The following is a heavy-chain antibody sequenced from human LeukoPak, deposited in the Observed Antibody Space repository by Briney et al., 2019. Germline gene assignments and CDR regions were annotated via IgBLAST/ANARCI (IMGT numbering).Heavy chain of an antibody. CDR1: GGSISSYY. Sequence: PSETLSLTCTVSGGSISSYYWSWIRQPPGKGLEWIGYIYYSGSTNYNPSLKSRVTISVDTSKNQFSLKLSSVTAADTAVYYCARDLGGSATNWFDPWGQGTLVTVSS. D-gene: IGHD3-10*01. V-gene: IGHV4-59*01. CDR3: ARDLGGSATNWFDP. CDR2: IYYSGST. J-gene: IGHJ5*02.